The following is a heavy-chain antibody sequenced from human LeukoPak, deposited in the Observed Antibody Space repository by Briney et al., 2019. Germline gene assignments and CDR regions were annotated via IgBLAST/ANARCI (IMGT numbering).Heavy chain of an antibody. V-gene: IGHV3-21*01. J-gene: IGHJ4*02. Sequence: PGGSLRLSCAASGFTFSSYSMNWVRQAPGKGLEWVSSISSSSSYIYYADSVKGRFTISRDNAKNSLYLQMNSLRAEDTAVYYCATCYYYDSSGYPDYFDYWGQGTLVTVSS. CDR3: ATCYYYDSSGYPDYFDY. D-gene: IGHD3-22*01. CDR2: ISSSSSYI. CDR1: GFTFSSYS.